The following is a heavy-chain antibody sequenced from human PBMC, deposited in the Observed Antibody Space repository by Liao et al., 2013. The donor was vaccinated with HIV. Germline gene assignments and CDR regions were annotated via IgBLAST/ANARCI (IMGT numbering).Heavy chain of an antibody. V-gene: IGHV4-34*01. J-gene: IGHJ3*02. Sequence: HVQLQQWGAGLLKPSETLSLTCAVYGGSFSGFYWSWIRQPPGKGLEWIGEINHSGSANYNPSLKSRVTMSVDTSKNQFSLKLSSVTAADTAVYYCARGGIWAFDIWGQGTVVTVSS. CDR3: ARGGIWAFDI. CDR1: GGSFSGFY. D-gene: IGHD3-3*02. CDR2: INHSGSA.